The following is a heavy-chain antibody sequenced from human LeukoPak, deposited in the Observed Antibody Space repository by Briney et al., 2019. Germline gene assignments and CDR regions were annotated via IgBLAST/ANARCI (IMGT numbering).Heavy chain of an antibody. J-gene: IGHJ6*02. CDR2: ISSSGGTI. V-gene: IGHV3-48*03. CDR1: GFTFSSYE. CDR3: ARDLSYCTITSCSYYYYYGMDV. D-gene: IGHD2-2*01. Sequence: GGSLRLSCSASGFTFSSYEMNWVRQAPGKGLEWVSYISSSGGTIYYADSVKGRFTISRDNAKNSLYLQMNSLRAEDTAVYYCARDLSYCTITSCSYYYYYGMDVWGRGTTVTVSS.